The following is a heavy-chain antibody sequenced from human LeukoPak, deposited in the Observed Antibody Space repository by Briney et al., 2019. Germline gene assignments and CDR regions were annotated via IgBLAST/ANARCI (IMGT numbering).Heavy chain of an antibody. D-gene: IGHD4-23*01. CDR1: GFTFTNSA. CDR3: AADNSGASDY. V-gene: IGHV1-58*01. CDR2: IVVGIGNT. Sequence: SVKVSCKTSGFTFTNSAVQWVRQARGQRLEWIGWIVVGIGNTNYAQKFQERVSITRDMSTSTAYMELSSLRSEDTAVYYCAADNSGASDYWGQGTLVTVSS. J-gene: IGHJ4*02.